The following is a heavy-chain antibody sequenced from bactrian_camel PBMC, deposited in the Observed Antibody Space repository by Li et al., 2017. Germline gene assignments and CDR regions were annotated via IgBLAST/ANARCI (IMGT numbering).Heavy chain of an antibody. CDR1: GHTFSGDF. Sequence: HVQLVESGGGSVQPGGPLTLSCAARGHTFSGDFVGWFRQAPGKEREGVAIIYAGNIATYYADSVKDRFTISKDNAQNMLYLQMISLKPEDTAMYYCGAEAHNYLGSNYWGQGTQVTVS. V-gene: IGHV3-2*01. J-gene: IGHJ4*01. CDR3: GAEAHNYLGSNY. CDR2: IYAGNIAT. D-gene: IGHD2*01.